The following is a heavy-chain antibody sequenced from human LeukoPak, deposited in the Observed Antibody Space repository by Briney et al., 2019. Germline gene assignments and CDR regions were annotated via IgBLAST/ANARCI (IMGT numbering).Heavy chain of an antibody. V-gene: IGHV3-7*01. Sequence: GGSLRLSCAASGFTFSSYWMSWVRQAPGKGPEWVANIKQDGSEKYCVDSVKGRFTISRDNAKNSLYLQMNSLRAEDTAVYYCARESHYGDYKDAFDIWGQGTMVTVSS. J-gene: IGHJ3*02. CDR1: GFTFSSYW. D-gene: IGHD4-17*01. CDR3: ARESHYGDYKDAFDI. CDR2: IKQDGSEK.